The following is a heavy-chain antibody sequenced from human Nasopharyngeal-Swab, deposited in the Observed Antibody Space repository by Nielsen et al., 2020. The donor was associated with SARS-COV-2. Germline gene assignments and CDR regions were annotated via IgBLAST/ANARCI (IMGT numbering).Heavy chain of an antibody. V-gene: IGHV3-21*01. CDR3: ASDTPAMFAY. Sequence: GESLKISCAASGFTFNMYTLNWVRQAPGKGLEWVSAISSTGDYIYYAASVKGRFTISRDNAKNSLHLQMSSLRAEDAAVYYCASDTPAMFAYWGQGTLVTVSS. D-gene: IGHD3-10*02. J-gene: IGHJ4*02. CDR1: GFTFNMYT. CDR2: ISSTGDYI.